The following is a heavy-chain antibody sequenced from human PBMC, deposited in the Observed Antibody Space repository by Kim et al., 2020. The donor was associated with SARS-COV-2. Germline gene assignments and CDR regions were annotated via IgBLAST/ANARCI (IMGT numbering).Heavy chain of an antibody. CDR2: ISWSSGSI. J-gene: IGHJ6*02. V-gene: IGHV3-9*01. Sequence: GGSLRLSCAASGFSFDDYAMHWVRQAPGKGLEWVSGISWSSGSIGYADSVKGRFTISRDNAKNSLYLQMNSLRAEDTALYYCAKAGKVAAFYYYYGMDVWRQGTTLTVSS. CDR1: GFSFDDYA. D-gene: IGHD6-19*01. CDR3: AKAGKVAAFYYYYGMDV.